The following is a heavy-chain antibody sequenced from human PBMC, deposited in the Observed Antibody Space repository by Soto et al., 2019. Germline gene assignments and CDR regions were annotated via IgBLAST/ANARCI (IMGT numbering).Heavy chain of an antibody. CDR2: ISPYNDCT. CDR3: ARGGYYDNSWGKLSHYGLDV. V-gene: IGHV1-18*01. Sequence: QVQLAQSANEVKKPGASVRVSCKAAGYTFIRYSIAWVRQAPGQGLEWMGWISPYNDCTVYAQKLQGRVSMTADTSTRTVYMNLRGLKSDDTAVYYCARGGYYDNSWGKLSHYGLDVWGQGTSVSVSS. CDR1: GYTFIRYS. D-gene: IGHD3-16*01. J-gene: IGHJ6*02.